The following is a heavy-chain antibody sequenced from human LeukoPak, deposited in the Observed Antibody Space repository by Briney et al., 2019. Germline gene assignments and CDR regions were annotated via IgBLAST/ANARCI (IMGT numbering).Heavy chain of an antibody. V-gene: IGHV3-23*01. CDR2: ISGSGGST. J-gene: IGHJ4*02. CDR3: AKDSAIFGVVPTHFDY. Sequence: PGGSLRLSCAASGFTFSSYAMSWVRQAPGKGLEWVSAISGSGGSTYYADSVKGRFTISRDNSKNTLYLQMNSLRAEDTAVYYCAKDSAIFGVVPTHFDYWGQGTLVTVSS. D-gene: IGHD3-3*01. CDR1: GFTFSSYA.